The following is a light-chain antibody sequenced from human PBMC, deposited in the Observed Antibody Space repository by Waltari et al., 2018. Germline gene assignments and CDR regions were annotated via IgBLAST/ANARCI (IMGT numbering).Light chain of an antibody. CDR3: QQYGSSPPGT. CDR1: QSVSSSY. V-gene: IGKV3-20*01. CDR2: GAS. J-gene: IGKJ4*01. Sequence: EIVLTQSPGTLSLSPGERATLSCRASQSVSSSYLAWYQQKPGQAPRLLIYGASSRATGIPDRLSGSGSGTDFTLTISRLEPEDFAVYYCQQYGSSPPGTFGGGTKVEIK.